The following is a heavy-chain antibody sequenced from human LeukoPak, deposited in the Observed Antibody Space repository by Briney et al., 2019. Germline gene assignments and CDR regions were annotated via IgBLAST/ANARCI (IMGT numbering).Heavy chain of an antibody. D-gene: IGHD5-24*01. V-gene: IGHV4-59*01. CDR1: GVSISSYL. CDR3: ARKDGDG. CDR2: IYNSGST. Sequence: PSETLSLTCTVSGVSISSYLWTWIRQPPGEGLEWIGHIYNSGSTNYNPSLRGRVTISLDTSKNQVSLKLSSVTAADTAMYYCARKDGDGWGQGTLVTVSS. J-gene: IGHJ4*02.